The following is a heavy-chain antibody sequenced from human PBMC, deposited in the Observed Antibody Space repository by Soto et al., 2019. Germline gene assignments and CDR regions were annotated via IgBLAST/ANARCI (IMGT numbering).Heavy chain of an antibody. CDR3: ARRYGVAFDI. D-gene: IGHD3-10*01. CDR1: GGSISRYY. Sequence: SETLSLTCTVSGGSISRYYWSWIRQPPGKGLEWIGYIYYSGSTNYNPSLKSRVTISVDTSKNQFSLKLSSVTAADTAVYYCARRYGVAFDIWGQGTMVTVSS. CDR2: IYYSGST. V-gene: IGHV4-59*08. J-gene: IGHJ3*02.